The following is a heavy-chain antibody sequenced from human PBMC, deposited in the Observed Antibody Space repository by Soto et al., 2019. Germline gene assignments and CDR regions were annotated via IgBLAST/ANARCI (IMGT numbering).Heavy chain of an antibody. Sequence: SVKVYCKASGGTFSSYAISWVRQAPGQGLEWMGGIIPIFGTANYAQKFQGRVTITADESTSTAYMELSSLRSDDTAVYYCARVTSRYCSGVSCPLDLNWFDPWCQGTLVTV. V-gene: IGHV1-69*13. CDR2: IIPIFGTA. D-gene: IGHD2-15*01. J-gene: IGHJ5*02. CDR1: GGTFSSYA. CDR3: ARVTSRYCSGVSCPLDLNWFDP.